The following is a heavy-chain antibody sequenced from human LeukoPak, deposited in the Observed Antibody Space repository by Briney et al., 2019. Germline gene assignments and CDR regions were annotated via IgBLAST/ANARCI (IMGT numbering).Heavy chain of an antibody. J-gene: IGHJ4*02. V-gene: IGHV1-2*02. CDR2: INPNSGVT. D-gene: IGHD3-22*01. Sequence: ASVKVSCKASGYTFTDYYMHWVRQAPGQGLEWMGWINPNSGVTNYAQSFQGRVTMTRDTSISTAYMELSRLRSDDTAVYYCAKPDGHYYDNPYYFDYWGQGTLVTVSS. CDR1: GYTFTDYY. CDR3: AKPDGHYYDNPYYFDY.